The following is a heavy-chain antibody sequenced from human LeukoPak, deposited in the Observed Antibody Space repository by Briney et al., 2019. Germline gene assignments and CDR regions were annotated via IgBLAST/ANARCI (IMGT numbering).Heavy chain of an antibody. CDR2: MNPNSGNT. D-gene: IGHD6-19*01. J-gene: IGHJ4*02. V-gene: IGHV1-8*03. Sequence: GAPVKVSCKASGYTFTSYDINWVRQATGQGLEWMGWMNPNSGNTGYAQKFQGRVTITRNTSISTAYMELSSLRSEDTAVYYCARRGYSSGWYLPFDYWGQGTLVTVSS. CDR3: ARRGYSSGWYLPFDY. CDR1: GYTFTSYD.